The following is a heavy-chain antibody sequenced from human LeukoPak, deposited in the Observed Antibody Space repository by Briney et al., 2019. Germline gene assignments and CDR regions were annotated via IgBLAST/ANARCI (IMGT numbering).Heavy chain of an antibody. D-gene: IGHD6-19*01. J-gene: IGHJ6*03. CDR1: GFTFSSYA. CDR2: ISYDGSNK. Sequence: GGSLRLSCAASGFTFSSYAMHWVRQAPGKGLEWVAVISYDGSNKYYADSVKGRFTISRDNSKNTLYLQMNSLRAEDTAVYYCARDSSVYFRYYYMDVWGKRTTVTVSS. V-gene: IGHV3-30*04. CDR3: ARDSSVYFRYYYMDV.